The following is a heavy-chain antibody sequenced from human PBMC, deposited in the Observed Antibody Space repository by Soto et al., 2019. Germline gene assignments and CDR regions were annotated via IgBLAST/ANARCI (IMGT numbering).Heavy chain of an antibody. J-gene: IGHJ6*03. CDR1: GYTLTELS. CDR2: FDPEDGET. V-gene: IGHV1-24*01. Sequence: ASVKVSCKVSGYTLTELSMHWVRQAPGKGLEWMGGFDPEDGETIYAQKFQGRVTMTEDTSTDTAYMELSSLRSEDTSVYYCATNLRQRDYYYYYMDVWGKGTTVTVSS. CDR3: ATNLRQRDYYYYYMDV.